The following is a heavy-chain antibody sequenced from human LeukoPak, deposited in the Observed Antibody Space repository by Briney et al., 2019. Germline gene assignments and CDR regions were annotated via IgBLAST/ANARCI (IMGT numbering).Heavy chain of an antibody. CDR3: VGGYYYFDY. CDR2: INHSGST. CDR1: GGSFSGYY. Sequence: SETLSLTCAVYGGSFSGYYWSWIRQPPGKGLEWIGEINHSGSTNYNPSLESRVTISVDTSKNQFSLKLSSVTAADTAVYYCVGGYYYFDYWGQGTLVTVSS. D-gene: IGHD3-10*01. V-gene: IGHV4-34*01. J-gene: IGHJ4*02.